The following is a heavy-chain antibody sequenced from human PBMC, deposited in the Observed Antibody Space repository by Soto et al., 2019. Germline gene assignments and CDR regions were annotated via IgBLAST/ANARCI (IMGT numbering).Heavy chain of an antibody. V-gene: IGHV3-33*01. CDR1: GFTFSSYG. J-gene: IGHJ1*01. CDR2: IWYDGSNK. Sequence: QVQLVESGGGVVQPGRSLRLSCAASGFTFSSYGMHWVRQAPGKGLEWVAVIWYDGSNKYYAGSVKGRFTISRDNSKHTLYLRMNSLRAEDTAVYYCARTLYDSSGYHHFQHWGQGTLVTVSS. CDR3: ARTLYDSSGYHHFQH. D-gene: IGHD3-22*01.